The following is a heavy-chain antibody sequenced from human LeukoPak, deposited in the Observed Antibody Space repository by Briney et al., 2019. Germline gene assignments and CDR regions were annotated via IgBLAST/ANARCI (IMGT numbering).Heavy chain of an antibody. Sequence: GGSLRFSCAASRFTFSTFGMHWVRQPPGKGLEGVAVIWFDGTVKYYADSVKGRFTISRANSENKLYLQMSSLRAEDTAVYYCARGEGTNYNLGIFDYWGQGAQVTVSS. CDR1: RFTFSTFG. J-gene: IGHJ4*02. CDR3: ARGEGTNYNLGIFDY. D-gene: IGHD1-1*01. V-gene: IGHV3-33*01. CDR2: IWFDGTVK.